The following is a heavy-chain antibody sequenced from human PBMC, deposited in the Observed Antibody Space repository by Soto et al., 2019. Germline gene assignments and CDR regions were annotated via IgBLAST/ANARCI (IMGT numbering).Heavy chain of an antibody. Sequence: QLQLQESGPGLVKPSETLSLTCTVSGGSISSSGYYWGWIRQPPGKGLEWVGSLYYSGNTYYNPSLKSRVPMSIDTSKSQFSLQLRSLXXXXXAVYYCANHRDYDGMDVWGQGT. D-gene: IGHD2-21*01. J-gene: IGHJ6*02. CDR3: ANHRDYDGMDV. CDR2: LYYSGNT. V-gene: IGHV4-39*01. CDR1: GGSISSSGYY.